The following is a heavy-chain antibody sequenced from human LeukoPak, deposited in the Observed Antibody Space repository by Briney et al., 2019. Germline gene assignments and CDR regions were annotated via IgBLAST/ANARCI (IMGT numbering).Heavy chain of an antibody. Sequence: GASVKVSCKASGYTFTSYAMNWVRQAPGQGLEWMGWINTNTGNPTYAQGFTGRFVFSLDTSVSTAYLQISSLKAEDTAVYYCAGRVLRYFDWPNIAGDDAFDIWGQGTMVTVSS. CDR3: AGRVLRYFDWPNIAGDDAFDI. CDR2: INTNTGNP. V-gene: IGHV7-4-1*02. CDR1: GYTFTSYA. D-gene: IGHD3-9*01. J-gene: IGHJ3*02.